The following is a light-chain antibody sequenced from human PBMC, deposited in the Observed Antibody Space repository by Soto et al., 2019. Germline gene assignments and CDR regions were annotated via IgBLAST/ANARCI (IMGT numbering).Light chain of an antibody. J-gene: IGKJ1*01. CDR2: EAS. Sequence: AIQLTQSPSSLSASVGDRVTITCRASQGIRNDLGWYQQKPGKAPRLLIYEASTLENGAPSRFSGGGSGTEFTLTISSLQPDDFATYYCQQYNTYATFGQGTKVDI. CDR1: QGIRND. V-gene: IGKV1-13*02. CDR3: QQYNTYAT.